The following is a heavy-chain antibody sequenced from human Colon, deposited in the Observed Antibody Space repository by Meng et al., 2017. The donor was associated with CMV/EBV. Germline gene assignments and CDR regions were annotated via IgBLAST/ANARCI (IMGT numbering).Heavy chain of an antibody. Sequence: QVQLQQWSAVLLKPPETLSLTCAISRGSFNAYYLTWIRQSPGKGLEWIGELNHSGSTNYNPSLKSRVTISIDTSKRHFSLRLTSVTAADTAVYYCARGRNGWLLPLDSWGQGTLVTVSS. D-gene: IGHD3-3*01. CDR3: ARGRNGWLLPLDS. CDR1: RGSFNAYY. J-gene: IGHJ4*02. V-gene: IGHV4-34*01. CDR2: LNHSGST.